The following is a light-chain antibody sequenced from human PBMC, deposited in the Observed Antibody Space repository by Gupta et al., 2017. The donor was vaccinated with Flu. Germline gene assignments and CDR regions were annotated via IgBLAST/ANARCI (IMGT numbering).Light chain of an antibody. J-gene: IGKJ5*01. CDR1: QDLNRW. Sequence: DIQMTQSPSSVSASVGDRVTITCRASQDLNRWLAWYQQKPGKAPTLLITAAYNLQGGVPSSFSGSGSGTDFTLTISSLQPEDFATYYCLQLGGLPITFGQGTRLEIK. CDR2: AAY. V-gene: IGKV1-12*01. CDR3: LQLGGLPIT.